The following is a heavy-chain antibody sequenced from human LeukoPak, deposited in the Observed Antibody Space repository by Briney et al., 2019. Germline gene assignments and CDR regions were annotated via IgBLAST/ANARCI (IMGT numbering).Heavy chain of an antibody. CDR3: ARASITMIVAT. CDR2: FLYSGGT. Sequence: SETLSLTCTVSGGSVSSGTYYWSWVRQPPGKGLEWIGNFLYSGGTHYNPSLKSRVTISVDTSKNQFSLNLSSVTVADTAVYFCARASITMIVATWGQGSLVTVSS. V-gene: IGHV4-61*01. J-gene: IGHJ4*02. CDR1: GGSVSSGTYY. D-gene: IGHD3-22*01.